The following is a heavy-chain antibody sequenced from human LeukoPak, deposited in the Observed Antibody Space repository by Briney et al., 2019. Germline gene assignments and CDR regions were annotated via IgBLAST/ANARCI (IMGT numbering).Heavy chain of an antibody. CDR2: VSGSGGST. Sequence: GGSLRLSCAASGFTFSSYAMSWVRQTPGKGLEWVSAVSGSGGSTYYADSVKGRFTISRDNSKNTLYLQMNSLRADDTAIYYCARNQQLGGHSYYYYGMDVWGQGTTVTVSS. CDR1: GFTFSSYA. D-gene: IGHD3-16*01. J-gene: IGHJ6*02. V-gene: IGHV3-23*01. CDR3: ARNQQLGGHSYYYYGMDV.